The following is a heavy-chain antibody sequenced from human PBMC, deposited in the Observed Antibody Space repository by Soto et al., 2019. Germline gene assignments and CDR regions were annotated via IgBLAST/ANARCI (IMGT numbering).Heavy chain of an antibody. V-gene: IGHV1-8*01. CDR2: MNPTSGNT. J-gene: IGHJ4*02. D-gene: IGHD3-10*01. CDR3: ARERFGELPY. Sequence: ASVKVSCKASGYTFTSYDINWVRQATGQGLEWMGWMNPTSGNTGYAQKFQGRVTMTRNTSISTAYMELSSRRSEDTAVYYCARERFGELPYWGQGTLVTVSS. CDR1: GYTFTSYD.